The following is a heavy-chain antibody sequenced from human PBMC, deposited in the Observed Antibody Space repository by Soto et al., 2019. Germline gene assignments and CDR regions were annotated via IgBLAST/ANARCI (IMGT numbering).Heavy chain of an antibody. CDR3: AKGVAGWYYFDY. J-gene: IGHJ4*02. V-gene: IGHV3-9*01. CDR2: ISWNVGSI. CDR1: GFTFDDYA. Sequence: EVQLVESGGGLVQPGRSLRLSCAAYGFTFDDYAMHWDRQAPGKGLEWVSGISWNVGSIAYADSVKGRFTISRDNAKNSLYLQMNSLRAEDTALYYCAKGVAGWYYFDYWGQGTLVTVSS. D-gene: IGHD3-3*01.